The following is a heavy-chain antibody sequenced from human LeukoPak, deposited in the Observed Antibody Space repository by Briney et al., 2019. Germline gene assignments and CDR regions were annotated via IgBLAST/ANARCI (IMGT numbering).Heavy chain of an antibody. CDR2: INPNSGDT. D-gene: IGHD3-22*01. Sequence: ASVKVSCKASGYIFTGYYMHWVRQAPGQGLEWMGWINPNSGDTNYAQKFQGRVTMTRDTSISTAYMELSRLRSDDTAVYYCARGGYDSSGYYFDYWGQGTLVTVSS. V-gene: IGHV1-2*02. CDR1: GYIFTGYY. CDR3: ARGGYDSSGYYFDY. J-gene: IGHJ4*02.